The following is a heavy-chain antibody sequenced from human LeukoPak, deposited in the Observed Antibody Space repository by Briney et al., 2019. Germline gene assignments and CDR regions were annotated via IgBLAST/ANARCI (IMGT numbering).Heavy chain of an antibody. J-gene: IGHJ4*02. CDR3: ARYRTRGDYD. CDR1: GFPFSSYG. CDR2: IRYDGSYK. Sequence: GGSLRLSCAASGFPFSSYGMHWVRQAPGKGLEWVAFIRYDGSYKYYADSVTGRFTISRDNSKNTLSLQMNSLRPEDTAVYYCARYRTRGDYDWGQGTLVTVSS. D-gene: IGHD4-17*01. V-gene: IGHV3-30*02.